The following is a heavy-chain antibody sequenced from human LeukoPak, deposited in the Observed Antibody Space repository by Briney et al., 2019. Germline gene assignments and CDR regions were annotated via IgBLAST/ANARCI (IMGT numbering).Heavy chain of an antibody. Sequence: GGSLRLSCAASGFTFSNYWMSWVRQAPGKGLEWVANIKRDGSEKYYVDSVKGRFAISRDNAKNSLYLQMNSLRAEDTAVYYCAREGLSIGALTNYWGQGTLVTVSS. CDR3: AREGLSIGALTNY. CDR2: IKRDGSEK. J-gene: IGHJ4*02. V-gene: IGHV3-7*01. D-gene: IGHD6-6*01. CDR1: GFTFSNYW.